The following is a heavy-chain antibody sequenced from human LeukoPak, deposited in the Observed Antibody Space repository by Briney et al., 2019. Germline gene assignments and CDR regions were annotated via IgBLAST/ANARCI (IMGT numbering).Heavy chain of an antibody. D-gene: IGHD1/OR15-1a*01. Sequence: SETLSLTCSVSGGSMSDYYWSWIRQPPGKGLEWIAYIFYSGSTNYNPSLKSRVTISVDTSKKQFSLKMRSVTAADTAVYYCASFPNTLDASDVWGQGTMVTVSS. CDR2: IFYSGST. J-gene: IGHJ3*01. CDR3: ASFPNTLDASDV. V-gene: IGHV4-59*08. CDR1: GGSMSDYY.